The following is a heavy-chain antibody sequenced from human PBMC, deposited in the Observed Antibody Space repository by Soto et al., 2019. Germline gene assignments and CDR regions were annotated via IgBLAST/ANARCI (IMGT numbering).Heavy chain of an antibody. CDR3: ARDKEQQWLGWFDP. CDR2: IYYSGST. J-gene: IGHJ5*02. Sequence: SEILSLTCTVSGGSISSYYWSWIRQPPGKGLEWIGYIYYSGSTNYNPSLKSQVTISVDTSKNQFSLKLSSVTAADTAVYYCARDKEQQWLGWFDPWGQGTLVTVSS. V-gene: IGHV4-59*01. D-gene: IGHD6-19*01. CDR1: GGSISSYY.